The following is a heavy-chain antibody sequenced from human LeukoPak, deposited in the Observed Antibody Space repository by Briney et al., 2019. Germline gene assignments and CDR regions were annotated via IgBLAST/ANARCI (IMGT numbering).Heavy chain of an antibody. CDR3: ARANSSSWHYFDY. CDR2: ISGSGGST. V-gene: IGHV3-23*01. CDR1: GFTFSSCV. D-gene: IGHD6-13*01. J-gene: IGHJ4*02. Sequence: PGGSLRLSCAASGFTFSSCVMSWVRQAPGKGLEWVSVISGSGGSTYYVDSVKGRFTISRDNSKNTVYLQMNSLRAEDTAVFYCARANSSSWHYFDYWGQGTLVTVSS.